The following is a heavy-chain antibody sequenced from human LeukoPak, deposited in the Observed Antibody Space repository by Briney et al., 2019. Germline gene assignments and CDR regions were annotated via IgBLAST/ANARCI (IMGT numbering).Heavy chain of an antibody. J-gene: IGHJ4*02. V-gene: IGHV1-69*13. CDR3: VRAGVGFYYNSRAYDY. Sequence: SVKVSCKASGGTFSSYAISRVRQAPGQGLEWMGGIIPIFGTANYAQKFQGRVTITADESTSTAYMELSSLTSEDTAMYYCVRAGVGFYYNSRAYDYWGQGALVTVSS. CDR2: IIPIFGTA. CDR1: GGTFSSYA. D-gene: IGHD3-22*01.